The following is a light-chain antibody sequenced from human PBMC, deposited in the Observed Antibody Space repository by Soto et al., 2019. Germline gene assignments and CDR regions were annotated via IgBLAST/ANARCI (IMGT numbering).Light chain of an antibody. J-gene: IGKJ3*01. Sequence: EIVLTQSPGTLSLSPGERATLSCRANQSISSSYLAWYQQRPGQAPRLIIFGASYRATGIPDRFSGSGSGTDFPLTISRLELEDFAVYYCQQYSSSPPEFTFGPGTRVDSK. V-gene: IGKV3-20*01. CDR2: GAS. CDR1: QSISSSY. CDR3: QQYSSSPPEFT.